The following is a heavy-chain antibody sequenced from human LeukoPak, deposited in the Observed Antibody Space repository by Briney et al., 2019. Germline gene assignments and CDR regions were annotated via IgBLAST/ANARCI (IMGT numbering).Heavy chain of an antibody. CDR3: ARRLTQYDCFDP. CDR1: GDSVSSNSVT. J-gene: IGHJ5*02. D-gene: IGHD2-2*01. CDR2: TYYRSTWYN. Sequence: SQTLSLTFAISGDSVSSNSVTWNWIRQSPSRGLEWLGRTYYRSTWYNDYAVSVRGRITVNPDTPKNQFSLHLNSVTPEDTAVYYCARRLTQYDCFDPWGQGTLVTVSS. V-gene: IGHV6-1*01.